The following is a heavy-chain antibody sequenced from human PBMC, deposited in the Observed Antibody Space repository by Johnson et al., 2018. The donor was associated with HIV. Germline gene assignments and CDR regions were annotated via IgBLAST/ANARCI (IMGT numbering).Heavy chain of an antibody. D-gene: IGHD1-1*01. J-gene: IGHJ3*02. Sequence: VRLVESGGGVVQPGGSLRLSCAASGFTFNNYGMHWVRQSPGKGLEWVAFIRFDETIKYYGDSVKGRFTISRDNSKNTLYLQMNSLRGEDTAVYYCARAGQRYTLTTRPGSFDMWGQGTMVTVSS. CDR2: IRFDETIK. V-gene: IGHV3-30*02. CDR3: ARAGQRYTLTTRPGSFDM. CDR1: GFTFNNYG.